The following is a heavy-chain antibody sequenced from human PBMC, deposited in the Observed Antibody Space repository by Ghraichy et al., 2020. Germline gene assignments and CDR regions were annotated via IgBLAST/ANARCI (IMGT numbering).Heavy chain of an antibody. CDR1: GFTFSDYW. Sequence: GGSLRLSCAASGFTFSDYWMHWVRQAPGQGLVWVSHINPDGTTTAYADSVKGRFTISRDNAKNILYLQMSFLRAEDTAVYYCARAMGSSKAVWGQGTTVSASS. J-gene: IGHJ6*02. CDR2: INPDGTTT. D-gene: IGHD3-16*01. CDR3: ARAMGSSKAV. V-gene: IGHV3-74*01.